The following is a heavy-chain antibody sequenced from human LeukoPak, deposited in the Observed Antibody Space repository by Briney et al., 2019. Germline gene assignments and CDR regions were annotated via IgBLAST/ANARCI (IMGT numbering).Heavy chain of an antibody. D-gene: IGHD6-13*01. CDR1: GFTFSSYD. CDR2: IWYDGSNK. J-gene: IGHJ4*02. V-gene: IGHV3-33*01. Sequence: PGGSLRLSCAASGFTFSSYDMHWVRQAPGKGLEWVAVIWYDGSNKYYADSVKGRFTISRDNSKNTLYLQMNSLRAEDTAVYYCARGVPRIAAARPYYWGQGTLVTVSS. CDR3: ARGVPRIAAARPYY.